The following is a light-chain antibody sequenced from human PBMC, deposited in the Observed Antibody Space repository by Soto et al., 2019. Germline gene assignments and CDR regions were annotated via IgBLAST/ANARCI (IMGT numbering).Light chain of an antibody. CDR1: SSGVGGYNY. CDR2: EVN. Sequence: QSALTQPPSVSGAPGQSVTISCAGTSSGVGGYNYVSWYQQHPGKAPKVMIYEVNKRPSGVPDRFSGSKSGNTASLTVSGVQAEDEADYYCNSYAGSNTFVFGGGTKVTVL. V-gene: IGLV2-8*01. J-gene: IGLJ3*02. CDR3: NSYAGSNTFV.